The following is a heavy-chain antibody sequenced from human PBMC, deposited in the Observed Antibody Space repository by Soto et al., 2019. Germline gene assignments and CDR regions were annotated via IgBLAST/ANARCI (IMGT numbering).Heavy chain of an antibody. V-gene: IGHV3-7*03. D-gene: IGHD2-15*01. CDR1: GFTFSSYW. CDR2: INADGSTT. CDR3: AKGKRDSIMTLYPDYYGMDV. Sequence: GGSLRLSCAASGFTFSSYWMSWVRQAPGKGLEWVANINADGSTTTYADSVKGRFTISRDNSKNSLYLQMNSLRTEDTALYYYAKGKRDSIMTLYPDYYGMDVWGQGTTVTVSS. J-gene: IGHJ6*02.